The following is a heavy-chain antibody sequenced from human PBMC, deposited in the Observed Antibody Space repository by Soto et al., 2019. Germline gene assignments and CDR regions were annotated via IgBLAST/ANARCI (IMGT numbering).Heavy chain of an antibody. CDR1: GFTVSNNY. D-gene: IGHD3-10*01. CDR2: IYSGGYT. V-gene: IGHV3-53*01. CDR3: ASTPGGGGY. J-gene: IGHJ4*02. Sequence: EVQLVESGGGLIQPGGSLRLSCAVSGFTVSNNYMSWVRQAPGKGLEGVSVIYSGGYTAYGDSVKGRFTISRDNSKNTLSFQKNTLSADVRPVFFCASTPGGGGYWGLGTLVTVSS.